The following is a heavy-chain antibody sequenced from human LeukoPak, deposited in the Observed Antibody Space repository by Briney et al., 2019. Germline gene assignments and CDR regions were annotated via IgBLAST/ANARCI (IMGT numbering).Heavy chain of an antibody. V-gene: IGHV3-7*01. CDR2: IKQDGSEK. J-gene: IGHJ6*03. CDR1: GFTFSSHW. CDR3: ARDQSQYSYGGYYYMDV. D-gene: IGHD5-18*01. Sequence: GGSLRLSCAASGFTFSSHWMSWVRQAPGKGLEWVANIKQDGSEKYYVDSVKGRFTISRDNAKNSLYLQMNSLRAGDTAVYYCARDQSQYSYGGYYYMDVWGKGTTVTVSS.